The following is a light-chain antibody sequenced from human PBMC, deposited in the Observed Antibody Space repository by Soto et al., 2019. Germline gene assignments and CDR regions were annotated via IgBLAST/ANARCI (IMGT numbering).Light chain of an antibody. CDR2: KAS. V-gene: IGKV1-5*03. CDR1: QSISSW. CDR3: QQYNSYST. Sequence: IQLSQSRSSLSASVGDRVTITCRASQSISSWLAWYQQKPGKAPKLLIYKASSLESGVPSRFSGSGSGTEFTLTISSLQPDDFATYYCQQYNSYSTFGQGTKV. J-gene: IGKJ1*01.